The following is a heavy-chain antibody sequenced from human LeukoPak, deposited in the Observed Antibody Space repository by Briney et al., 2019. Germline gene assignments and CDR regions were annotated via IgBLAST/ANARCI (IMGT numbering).Heavy chain of an antibody. V-gene: IGHV4-39*01. CDR1: GGSISSSSYY. J-gene: IGHJ4*02. D-gene: IGHD3-10*01. CDR2: IYYSGST. CDR3: ARVSNYYGSGSYYADY. Sequence: PSETLSLTCTVSGGSISSSSYYWGWIRQPPGKGLEWIGSIYYSGSTYYSPSLKSRVTISVDTSKNQFSLKLSSVTAADTAVYYCARVSNYYGSGSYYADYWGQGTLVTVSS.